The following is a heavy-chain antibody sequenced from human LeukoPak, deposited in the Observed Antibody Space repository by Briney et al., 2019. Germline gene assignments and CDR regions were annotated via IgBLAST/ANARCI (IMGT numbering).Heavy chain of an antibody. J-gene: IGHJ4*02. Sequence: GGSLRLSCAASGFAFSSYWMSWVRKAPGKGLEWVANIKQDGSEKYYVDSVKGRFTISRDNAKNSLYLQMNSLRAEDTAVYYCARDGGSSSRFNYFDYWGQGTLVTVSS. D-gene: IGHD6-6*01. CDR2: IKQDGSEK. CDR3: ARDGGSSSRFNYFDY. CDR1: GFAFSSYW. V-gene: IGHV3-7*01.